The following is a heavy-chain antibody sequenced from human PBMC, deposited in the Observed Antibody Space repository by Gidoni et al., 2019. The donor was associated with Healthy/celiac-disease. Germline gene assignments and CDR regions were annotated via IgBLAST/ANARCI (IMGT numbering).Heavy chain of an antibody. D-gene: IGHD6-6*01. CDR3: ARDFSSSSLLYY. V-gene: IGHV1-3*01. CDR2: INAGNGNT. J-gene: IGHJ4*02. Sequence: QVQLVQSGAEVKKPGASVKVSCKASGYPFTSYAMHWVRQAPGQRLEWMGWINAGNGNTKDSQKFQGRVTITRDTSASTAYMELSSLRSEDTAVYYCARDFSSSSLLYYWGQGTLVTVSS. CDR1: GYPFTSYA.